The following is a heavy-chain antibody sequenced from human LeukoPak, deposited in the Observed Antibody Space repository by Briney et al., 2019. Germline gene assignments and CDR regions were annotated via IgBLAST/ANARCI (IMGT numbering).Heavy chain of an antibody. Sequence: SETLSLTCAVYGGSFSGYYWSWIRQPPGKGLEWIGNIYHSGSTNYSPSLKSRVTISVDTSKNQFSLKLSSVTAADTAVYYCARDGYDSSGYYDYWGQGTLVTVSS. V-gene: IGHV4-34*01. CDR1: GGSFSGYY. CDR3: ARDGYDSSGYYDY. CDR2: IYHSGST. D-gene: IGHD3-22*01. J-gene: IGHJ4*02.